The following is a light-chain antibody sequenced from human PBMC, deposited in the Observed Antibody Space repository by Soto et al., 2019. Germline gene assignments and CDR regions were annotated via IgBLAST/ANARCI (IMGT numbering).Light chain of an antibody. J-gene: IGKJ4*01. Sequence: IQLTQSPSSLSASVGGRVTITCRASQGISSYLAWIQQKPGKAPKLLIYAASSLQSGVPSRFSGSGSETEFTLSISSLQPEDFATYFCQQIYSAPLTFGGGTKVDIK. CDR3: QQIYSAPLT. V-gene: IGKV1-39*01. CDR1: QGISSY. CDR2: AAS.